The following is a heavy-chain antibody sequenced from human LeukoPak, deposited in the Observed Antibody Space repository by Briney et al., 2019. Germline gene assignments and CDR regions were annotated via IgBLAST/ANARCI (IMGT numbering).Heavy chain of an antibody. D-gene: IGHD2-2*01. CDR1: GGSISSYY. Sequence: SETQSLTCTVSGGSISSYYWSWIRQPPGKGLEWIGSIYYSGSTYYNPSLKSRVTISVDTSKNQFSLKLSSVTAADTAVYYCARGMVTYCSSTSCYAGDSGYDYPLDYWGQGTLVTVSS. J-gene: IGHJ4*02. V-gene: IGHV4-59*12. CDR3: ARGMVTYCSSTSCYAGDSGYDYPLDY. CDR2: IYYSGST.